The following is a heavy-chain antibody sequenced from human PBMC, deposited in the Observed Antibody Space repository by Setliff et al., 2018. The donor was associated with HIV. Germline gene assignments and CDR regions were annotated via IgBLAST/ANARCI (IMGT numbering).Heavy chain of an antibody. CDR3: ARRLLWFGEVGAFDI. Sequence: SETLSLTCAVSSYSISSAYYWGWIRQPPGKGLEWIGSIYYSGSTYYNPSLKSRVTISVDTSKNQFSLKLSSVTAADTAVYYCARRLLWFGEVGAFDIWGQGTMVTVSS. V-gene: IGHV4-38-2*01. CDR1: SYSISSAYY. D-gene: IGHD3-10*01. J-gene: IGHJ3*02. CDR2: IYYSGST.